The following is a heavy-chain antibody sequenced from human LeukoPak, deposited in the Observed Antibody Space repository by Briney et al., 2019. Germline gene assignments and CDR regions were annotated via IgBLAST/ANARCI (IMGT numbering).Heavy chain of an antibody. J-gene: IGHJ4*02. CDR1: RFTFSSYS. CDR2: IYSGGST. D-gene: IGHD5-24*01. Sequence: GGSLRLSCAASRFTFSSYSMNWVRQAPGKGLEWVSVIYSGGSTYYADSVKGRFTISRDNSKNTLYLQMNSLRAEDTAVYYCARGDGYNYSPFDYWGQGTLVTVSS. CDR3: ARGDGYNYSPFDY. V-gene: IGHV3-53*01.